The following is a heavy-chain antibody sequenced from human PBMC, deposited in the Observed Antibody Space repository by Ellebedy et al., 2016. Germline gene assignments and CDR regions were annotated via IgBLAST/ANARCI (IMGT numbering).Heavy chain of an antibody. V-gene: IGHV4-59*01. CDR2: IYYSGST. Sequence: SETLSLXXTVSGGSISSYYWSWIRQPPGKGLEWIGYIYYSGSTNYNPSLKSRVTISVDTSKNQFSLKLSSVTAADTAVYYCARGRCGGDCYEDPYYFDYWGQGTLVTVSS. D-gene: IGHD2-21*02. CDR3: ARGRCGGDCYEDPYYFDY. J-gene: IGHJ4*02. CDR1: GGSISSYY.